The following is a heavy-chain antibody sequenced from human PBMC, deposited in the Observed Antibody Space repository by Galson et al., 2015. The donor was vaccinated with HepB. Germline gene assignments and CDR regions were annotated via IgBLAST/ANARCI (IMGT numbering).Heavy chain of an antibody. Sequence: SLRLSCAASGFTFNSYAMHWVRQAPGKGLEWVALISYNGNTKYSAGSVKGRFTISRDNYKNMLSLQMNSLTAEDTAVCYCARVRQNTVFYGLDVWGQGTTVIVSS. J-gene: IGHJ6*02. CDR3: ARVRQNTVFYGLDV. CDR2: ISYNGNTK. V-gene: IGHV3-30-3*01. D-gene: IGHD3-3*01. CDR1: GFTFNSYA.